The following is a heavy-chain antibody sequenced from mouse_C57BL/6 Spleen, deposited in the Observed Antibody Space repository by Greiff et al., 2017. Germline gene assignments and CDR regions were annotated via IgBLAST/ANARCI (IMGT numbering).Heavy chain of an antibody. CDR1: GFSFNTYA. CDR3: VRPAYYSIYAMDY. Sequence: EVQVVESGGGLVQPKGSLKLSCAASGFSFNTYAMNWVRQAPGKGLEWVARIRSKSNNYATYYADSVKDRFTISRDDSESMLYLQMNNLKTEDTAMYYCVRPAYYSIYAMDYWGQGTSVTVSS. J-gene: IGHJ4*01. CDR2: IRSKSNNYAT. D-gene: IGHD2-5*01. V-gene: IGHV10-1*01.